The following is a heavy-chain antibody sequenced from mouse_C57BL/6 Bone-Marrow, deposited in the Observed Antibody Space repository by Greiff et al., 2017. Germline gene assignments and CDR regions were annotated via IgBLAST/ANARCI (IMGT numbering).Heavy chain of an antibody. CDR2: IYPGIGIT. CDR3: ARPYFSNYWYFDV. D-gene: IGHD2-5*01. Sequence: QVQLQQPGAELVKPGASVKMSCKASGYTFTSYWITWVKQRPGQGLEWIGDIYPGIGITNYNEKFKSKATLTVDTSSSTAYMQLSSLTAEDSAGYYCARPYFSNYWYFDVWGTGTTVTVSS. CDR1: GYTFTSYW. V-gene: IGHV1-55*01. J-gene: IGHJ1*03.